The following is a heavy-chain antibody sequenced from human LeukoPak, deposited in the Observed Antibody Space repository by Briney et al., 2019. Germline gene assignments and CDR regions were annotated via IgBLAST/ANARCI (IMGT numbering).Heavy chain of an antibody. CDR1: GYSFTSYW. D-gene: IGHD3-10*01. Sequence: GESLKISCKGSGYSFTSYWIGWVRQMPGKGLEWMGIIYPGDSDTRYSLPFQGQVTISADKSISTAYLQWSSLKASDSAMYYCATNTTFRGIHAFDIWGQGTMVTVSS. CDR2: IYPGDSDT. CDR3: ATNTTFRGIHAFDI. V-gene: IGHV5-51*01. J-gene: IGHJ3*02.